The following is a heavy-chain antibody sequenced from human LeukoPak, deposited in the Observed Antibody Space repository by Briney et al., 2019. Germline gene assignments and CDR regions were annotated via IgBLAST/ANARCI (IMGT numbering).Heavy chain of an antibody. V-gene: IGHV3-7*01. CDR3: ARDRSASNHYSPFVDF. J-gene: IGHJ4*02. D-gene: IGHD4-11*01. CDR2: IKQDGSEK. Sequence: RGSLRLSCAASGFTFSSYWMTWVRQAPGKGLEWVANIKQDGSEKYYVGSVKGRFTISRDNAEDSLYLQMNSLRVDDTAIYYCARDRSASNHYSPFVDFWGQGTLVTVSS. CDR1: GFTFSSYW.